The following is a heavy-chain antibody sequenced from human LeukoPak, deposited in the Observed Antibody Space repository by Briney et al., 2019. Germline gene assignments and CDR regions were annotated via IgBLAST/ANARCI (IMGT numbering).Heavy chain of an antibody. J-gene: IGHJ5*02. Sequence: GGSLILSCAASGFTFSSYAMNWVRQPPGKGLVWVSSISGSGNTYYADSVRGRLTISRDNSKNTLYLQMNSLRVDDTAIYYCAKAGCSGGSCYFDPWGQGTLVTVSS. CDR2: ISGSGNT. CDR1: GFTFSSYA. V-gene: IGHV3-23*01. CDR3: AKAGCSGGSCYFDP. D-gene: IGHD2-15*01.